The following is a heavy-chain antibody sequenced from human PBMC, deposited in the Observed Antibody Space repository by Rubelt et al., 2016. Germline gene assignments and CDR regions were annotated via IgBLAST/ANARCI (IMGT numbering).Heavy chain of an antibody. CDR2: IFYSGST. V-gene: IGHV4-39*01. CDR3: ASGGELLLQG. CDR1: GGSISSYY. J-gene: IGHJ4*02. D-gene: IGHD1-26*01. Sequence: GGSISSYYWGWIRQPPGKGLEWIGSIFYSGSTYYNPSLKSRVTISVDTSKNQFSLKLCSVTAADTAVYYCASGGELLLQGWGQGTLVTVSS.